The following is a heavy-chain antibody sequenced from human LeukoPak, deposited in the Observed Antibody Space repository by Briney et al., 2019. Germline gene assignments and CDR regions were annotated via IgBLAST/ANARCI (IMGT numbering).Heavy chain of an antibody. CDR2: ISNDGSTT. Sequence: GGCLRLSWAASVFTFSSYWMHWVRQAPGKGLVWVSRISNDGSTTTYADSVKGRFTISRDNAKNTLYLQMNSLRAEDTAMYYCARDWGQLGAGGQGTLVTVSS. V-gene: IGHV3-74*01. CDR3: ARDWGQLGA. J-gene: IGHJ4*02. CDR1: VFTFSSYW. D-gene: IGHD6-6*01.